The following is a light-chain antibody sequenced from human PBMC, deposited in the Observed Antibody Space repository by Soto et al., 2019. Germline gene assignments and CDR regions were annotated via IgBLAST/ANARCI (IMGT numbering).Light chain of an antibody. CDR2: YDT. CDR3: HVWDSVDDHQV. J-gene: IGLJ2*01. Sequence: SYELTQPPSVSVAPGQTARITCGGNNIGSNTVHWYQQKPGQAPVLVIYYDTDRPSGIPERFSGSNSGNTATLTISRVEAGDEADYYCHVWDSVDDHQVFGGGTKLTVL. V-gene: IGLV3-21*04. CDR1: NIGSNT.